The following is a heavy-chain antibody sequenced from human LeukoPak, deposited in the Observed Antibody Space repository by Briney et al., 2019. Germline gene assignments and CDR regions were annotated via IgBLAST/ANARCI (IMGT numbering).Heavy chain of an antibody. Sequence: SETLSLTCAVSGGSISSSNWWSWVRQPPGKGLEWIGEINHSGSTNYNPSLKSRVTISVDTSKNQFSLKLSSVTAADTAVYYCATGWDPDWYFDLWGRGTLVTVSS. D-gene: IGHD1-26*01. CDR3: ATGWDPDWYFDL. V-gene: IGHV4-4*02. J-gene: IGHJ2*01. CDR1: GGSISSSNW. CDR2: INHSGST.